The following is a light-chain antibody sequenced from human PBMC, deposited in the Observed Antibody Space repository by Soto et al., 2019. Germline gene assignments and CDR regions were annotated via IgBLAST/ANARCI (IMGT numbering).Light chain of an antibody. CDR1: DSNIGFYNF. Sequence: QSALTQPRSVSGSPGQSVTISCTGTDSNIGFYNFVSWYQQHPDKAPHLVIYNVNKRPSGVPDRFSGSKSGNTASLTISGLQADDEADYYCCSYAGSYSYVFGIGTKVT. CDR2: NVN. CDR3: CSYAGSYSYV. V-gene: IGLV2-11*01. J-gene: IGLJ1*01.